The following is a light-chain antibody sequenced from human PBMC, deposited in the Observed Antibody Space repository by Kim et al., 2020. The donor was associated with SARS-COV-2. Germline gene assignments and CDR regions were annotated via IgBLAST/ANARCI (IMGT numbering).Light chain of an antibody. Sequence: ASVGDRVTITCRASHDIGNYLNWYQHKPGKAPKLLLYDASKLQGGVPSRFSGSGVGTGFTFTITSLQPEDIATYFCQQNDFPPLTFGGGTKVEIK. CDR2: DAS. V-gene: IGKV1-33*01. CDR3: QQNDFPPLT. J-gene: IGKJ4*01. CDR1: HDIGNY.